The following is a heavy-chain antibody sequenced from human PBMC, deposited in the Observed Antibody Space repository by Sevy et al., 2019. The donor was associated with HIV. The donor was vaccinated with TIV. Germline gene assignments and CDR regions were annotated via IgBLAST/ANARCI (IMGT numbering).Heavy chain of an antibody. J-gene: IGHJ4*02. CDR1: GGSFSGYY. D-gene: IGHD3-10*01. CDR3: ASGNYYGSGSYFDY. Sequence: SETLSLTCAVYGGSFSGYYWSWIRQPPGKGLEWIGEINHSGSTNYNPSLTSRVTISVDTSKNQFSLKLSSVTAADTAVYYCASGNYYGSGSYFDYWGQGTLVTVSS. CDR2: INHSGST. V-gene: IGHV4-34*01.